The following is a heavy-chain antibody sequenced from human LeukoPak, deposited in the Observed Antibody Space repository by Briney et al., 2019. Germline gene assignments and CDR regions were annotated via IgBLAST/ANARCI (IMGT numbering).Heavy chain of an antibody. J-gene: IGHJ4*02. Sequence: SETLSLTCTVSGGSISSYYWSWIRQPPGKGLEWIGYIYYSGSTYYNPSLKSRVTISVDRSKNQFSLKLSSVTAADTAVYYCATQRTGVGYWGQGTLVAVSS. CDR2: IYYSGST. CDR1: GGSISSYY. CDR3: ATQRTGVGY. V-gene: IGHV4-59*12. D-gene: IGHD3/OR15-3a*01.